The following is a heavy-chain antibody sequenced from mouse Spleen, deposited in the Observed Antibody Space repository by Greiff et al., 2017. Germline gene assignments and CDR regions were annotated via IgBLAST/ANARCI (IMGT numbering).Heavy chain of an antibody. CDR1: GFNIKDDY. CDR3: TTNGNYVFAY. D-gene: IGHD2-1*01. CDR2: IDPENGDT. J-gene: IGHJ3*01. Sequence: VQLQQSGAELVRPGASVKLSCTASGFNIKDDYMHWVKQRPEQGLEWIGWIDPENGDTEYASKFQGKATITADTSSNTAYLQLSSLTSEDTAVYYCTTNGNYVFAYWGQGTLVTVSA. V-gene: IGHV14-4*01.